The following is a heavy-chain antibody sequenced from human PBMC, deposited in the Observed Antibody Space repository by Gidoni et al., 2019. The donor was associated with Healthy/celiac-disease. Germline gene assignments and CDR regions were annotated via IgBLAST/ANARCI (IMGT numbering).Heavy chain of an antibody. CDR1: GGSFSGYY. Sequence: QVQLQQWGAGLLKPSETLSLTCAVYGGSFSGYYWSWIRQPPGKGLEWIGEINHSGSTNYNPSLKSRVTISVDTSKNQFSLKLSSVTAADTAVYYCARDMGSSWYMDNWFDPWGQGTLVTVSS. J-gene: IGHJ5*02. D-gene: IGHD6-13*01. CDR3: ARDMGSSWYMDNWFDP. V-gene: IGHV4-34*01. CDR2: INHSGST.